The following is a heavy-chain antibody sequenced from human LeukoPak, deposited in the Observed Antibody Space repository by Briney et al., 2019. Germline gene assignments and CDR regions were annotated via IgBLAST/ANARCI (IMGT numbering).Heavy chain of an antibody. CDR3: ARHEYGIDV. V-gene: IGHV5-51*01. CDR1: GYSFTSYW. J-gene: IGHJ6*02. CDR2: IYPGDSDT. Sequence: GESLKISCQGSGYSFTSYWIAWVRQMPEKGLEWMGIIYPGDSDTRYSPSLQGQVTISADKSISTAYLQLSSLKASDTAIYYCARHEYGIDVWGQGTTVTVSS.